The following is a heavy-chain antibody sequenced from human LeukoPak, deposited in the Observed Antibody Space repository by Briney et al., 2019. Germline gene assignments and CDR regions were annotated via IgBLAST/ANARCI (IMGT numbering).Heavy chain of an antibody. CDR2: ISSSGSTI. Sequence: GGSLRLSCAASGFTFSDYYMSWIRQAPGKGLEWVSYISSSGSTIYYADSVKGRFTISRDNSKNTLYLQMNSLRAEDTAVYYCARDPHIVVVTAYYYGMDVWGQGTTVTVSS. V-gene: IGHV3-11*04. CDR3: ARDPHIVVVTAYYYGMDV. J-gene: IGHJ6*02. D-gene: IGHD2-21*02. CDR1: GFTFSDYY.